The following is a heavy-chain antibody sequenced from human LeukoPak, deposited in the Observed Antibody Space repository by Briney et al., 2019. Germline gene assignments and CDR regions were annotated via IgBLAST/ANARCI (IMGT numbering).Heavy chain of an antibody. Sequence: SETLSLTCAVYGGSFSDYYWTWIRQPPGKGLEWIGEINHSGSTNYNPSLKSRVTISVDTSKNQFSLKLKSVTAADTAVYYCARDSGLDAFDIWGQGTMVTVSS. CDR1: GGSFSDYY. J-gene: IGHJ3*02. CDR3: ARDSGLDAFDI. CDR2: INHSGST. D-gene: IGHD5-12*01. V-gene: IGHV4-34*01.